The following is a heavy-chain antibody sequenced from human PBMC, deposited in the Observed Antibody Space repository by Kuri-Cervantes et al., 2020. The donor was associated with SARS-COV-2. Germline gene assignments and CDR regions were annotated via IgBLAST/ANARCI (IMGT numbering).Heavy chain of an antibody. D-gene: IGHD6-13*01. Sequence: GSLRLSCTVSGDSISSNSYFWGWIRQPPGRGLEWIGNIYYSGSTYYNPSLKSRVTISVDTSKKQFSLKLSSVTAADTAIYYCVRAAAGIYYFDYWGQGTLVTVSS. CDR3: VRAAAGIYYFDY. J-gene: IGHJ4*02. CDR2: IYYSGST. V-gene: IGHV4-39*01. CDR1: GDSISSNSYF.